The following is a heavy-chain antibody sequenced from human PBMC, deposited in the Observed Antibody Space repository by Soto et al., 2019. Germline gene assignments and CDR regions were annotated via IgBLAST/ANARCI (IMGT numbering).Heavy chain of an antibody. V-gene: IGHV4-31*03. CDR3: ASSMLPDGSRPYPKNNWFDP. D-gene: IGHD2-2*02. CDR2: IYYSGST. Sequence: TLSLTCTVSGGSISSGGYYWSWIRQHPGKGLEWIGYIYYSGSTYYNPSLKSRVTISVDTSKNQFSLKLSSVTAADTAVYYCASSMLPDGSRPYPKNNWFDPWGQGTLVTVSS. CDR1: GGSISSGGYY. J-gene: IGHJ5*02.